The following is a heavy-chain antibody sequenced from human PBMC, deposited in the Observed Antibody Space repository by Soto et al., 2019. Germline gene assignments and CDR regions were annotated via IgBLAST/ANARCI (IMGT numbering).Heavy chain of an antibody. J-gene: IGHJ4*02. CDR1: GFTFSSYS. V-gene: IGHV3-48*01. D-gene: IGHD4-17*01. CDR3: ARCPRRYGDYERFYFDY. CDR2: ISSSSSTI. Sequence: GGSLRLSCAASGFTFSSYSMNWVRQAPGKGLEWVSYISSSSSTIYYADSVKGRFTISRDNAKNSLYLQMNSLRAEDTAVYYCARCPRRYGDYERFYFDYWGQGTLVTVSS.